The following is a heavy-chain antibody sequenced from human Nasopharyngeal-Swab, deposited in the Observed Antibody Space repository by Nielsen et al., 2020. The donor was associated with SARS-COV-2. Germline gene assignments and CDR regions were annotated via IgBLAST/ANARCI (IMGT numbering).Heavy chain of an antibody. V-gene: IGHV1-69*13. CDR3: ARVRGRSSSFQGGMDV. J-gene: IGHJ6*02. Sequence: SVKVSCKASGGTFSSYAISWVRQAPGQGLEWMGGIIPIFGTANYAQKFQGRVTITADESTSTAYMELSSLRSEDTAVHYCARVRGRSSSFQGGMDVWGQGTTVTASS. CDR1: GGTFSSYA. D-gene: IGHD6-6*01. CDR2: IIPIFGTA.